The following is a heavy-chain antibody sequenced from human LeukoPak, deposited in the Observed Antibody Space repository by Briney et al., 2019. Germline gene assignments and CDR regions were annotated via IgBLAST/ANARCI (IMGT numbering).Heavy chain of an antibody. CDR2: ISGDGGST. D-gene: IGHD2-2*02. V-gene: IGHV3-43*02. CDR1: GFTFDDYA. J-gene: IGHJ6*02. CDR3: AKDGAIVVVPAAITDYYYGMDV. Sequence: PGRSQRLSCAASGFTFDDYAMHWVRQAPGKGLEWVSLISGDGGSTYYADSVKGRFTISRDNSKNSLYLQMNSLRTEDTALYYCAKDGAIVVVPAAITDYYYGMDVWGQGTTVTVSS.